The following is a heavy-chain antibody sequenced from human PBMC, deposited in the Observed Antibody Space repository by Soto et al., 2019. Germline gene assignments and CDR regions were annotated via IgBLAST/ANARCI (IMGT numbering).Heavy chain of an antibody. J-gene: IGHJ4*02. Sequence: QVQLQESGPGLVKPSQTLSLTCTVSGGSISSGGYYWSWIRQHPGKGLEWIGYIYYSGSTYYNPSLNSRVTISVDTSKNQFSLKLSSVTTADTAMYYCARTIQYCSSASCYPIDSWGQGTLVTVSS. D-gene: IGHD2-2*01. CDR3: ARTIQYCSSASCYPIDS. CDR1: GGSISSGGYY. V-gene: IGHV4-31*03. CDR2: IYYSGST.